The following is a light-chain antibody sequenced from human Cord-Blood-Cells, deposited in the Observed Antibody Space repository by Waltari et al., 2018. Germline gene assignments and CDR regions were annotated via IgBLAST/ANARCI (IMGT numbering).Light chain of an antibody. CDR3: CSYAGSSTLV. CDR1: SSAVGSYNL. V-gene: IGLV2-23*01. Sequence: QSALTQPASVSGSPGQSITISCTATSSAVGSYNLVSCYQQHPGKAPKLMIYEGSTRHSGVSNRFSGSKSGNTASLTISGLQAEDEADYYCCSYAGSSTLVFGGGTKLTVL. J-gene: IGLJ3*02. CDR2: EGS.